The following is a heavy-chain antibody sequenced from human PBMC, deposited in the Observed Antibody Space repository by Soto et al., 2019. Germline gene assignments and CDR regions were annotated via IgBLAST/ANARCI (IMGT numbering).Heavy chain of an antibody. D-gene: IGHD6-13*01. V-gene: IGHV1-3*01. CDR3: AREGISTWINRKYWFDP. Sequence: GASGKVSSKASGYTFTNYAMHWVRPAPGQKLEWMGWINAGNGNTKYSQKFQGRVTITRDTSASTAYMELSSLRSEDTAVYYCAREGISTWINRKYWFDPWGQGTLVTVSS. J-gene: IGHJ5*02. CDR2: INAGNGNT. CDR1: GYTFTNYA.